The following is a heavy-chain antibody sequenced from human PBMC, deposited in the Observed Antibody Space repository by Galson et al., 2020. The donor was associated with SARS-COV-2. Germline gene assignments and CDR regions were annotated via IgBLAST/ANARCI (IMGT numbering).Heavy chain of an antibody. V-gene: IGHV1-46*01. Sequence: ASVKVSCKASGYTLTSYYMHWVRQAPGQGLEWMGIINPSGGSTSYAQKFQGRVTMTRDTSTSTAYMELSSLRSEDTAVYYCARAFSLYYDIWTGADGGGWFYFDYWGQVALVTVAS. J-gene: IGHJ4*02. CDR3: ARAFSLYYDIWTGADGGGWFYFDY. CDR2: INPSGGST. CDR1: GYTLTSYY. D-gene: IGHD3-9*01.